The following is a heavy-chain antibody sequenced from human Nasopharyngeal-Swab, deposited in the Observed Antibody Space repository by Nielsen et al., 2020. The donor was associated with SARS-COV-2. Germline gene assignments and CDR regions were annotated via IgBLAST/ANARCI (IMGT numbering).Heavy chain of an antibody. Sequence: GESMKISCAASGLSFSEFWMYWVSQAPGKGLEWVASINKDGSEKYYGDSVRGRFTTSRDNAENSLSLQMNSLRGGDTAVYYCARDRGYYAFDYWGQGTLVTVSS. CDR3: ARDRGYYAFDY. D-gene: IGHD5-12*01. V-gene: IGHV3-7*01. CDR1: GLSFSEFW. J-gene: IGHJ4*02. CDR2: INKDGSEK.